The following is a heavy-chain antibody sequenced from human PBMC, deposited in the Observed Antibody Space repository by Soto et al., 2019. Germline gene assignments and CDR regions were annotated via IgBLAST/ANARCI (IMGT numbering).Heavy chain of an antibody. D-gene: IGHD6-19*01. CDR3: AKVHSSGWYENYFDY. CDR2: ISYDGSNK. Sequence: GGSLRLSCAASGFTFSSYGMHWVRQAPGKGLEWVAVISYDGSNKYYADSVKGRFTISRDNSKNTLYLQMNSLRAEDTAVYYCAKVHSSGWYENYFDYWGQGTLVTVSS. V-gene: IGHV3-30*18. CDR1: GFTFSSYG. J-gene: IGHJ4*02.